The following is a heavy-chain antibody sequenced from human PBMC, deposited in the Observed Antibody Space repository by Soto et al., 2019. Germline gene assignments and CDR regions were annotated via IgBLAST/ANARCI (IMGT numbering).Heavy chain of an antibody. D-gene: IGHD3-10*01. CDR2: IRGSADSA. CDR3: AKHLWFGESVFDP. J-gene: IGHJ5*02. Sequence: GGSLRLSCAASGFTFSSYGMSWVRQAPRKGLEWVSTIRGSADSANYADSVKGRFTISRDNSKNMLYLQMDSLRADDTAVYYCAKHLWFGESVFDPWGQGTLVTVSS. CDR1: GFTFSSYG. V-gene: IGHV3-23*01.